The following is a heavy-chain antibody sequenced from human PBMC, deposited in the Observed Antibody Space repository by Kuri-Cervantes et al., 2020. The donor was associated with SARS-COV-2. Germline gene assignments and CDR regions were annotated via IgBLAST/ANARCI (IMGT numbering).Heavy chain of an antibody. CDR3: AKVAEEDSSGWYPDYYYGMDV. CDR2: IWSDGTNK. CDR1: EFTFSSYG. J-gene: IGHJ6*02. Sequence: GESLKISCAASEFTFSSYGMHWVRQAPGKGLEWVAVIWSDGTNKYYADSAKGRFTISRDNSKNTLYLQMNSLRAEDTAVYYCAKVAEEDSSGWYPDYYYGMDVWGQGTTVTVSS. D-gene: IGHD6-19*01. V-gene: IGHV3-30*02.